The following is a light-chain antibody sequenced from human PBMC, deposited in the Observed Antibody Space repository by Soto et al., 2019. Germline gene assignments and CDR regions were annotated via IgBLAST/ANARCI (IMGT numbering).Light chain of an antibody. CDR2: AAS. CDR3: QQYTNWPPWT. V-gene: IGKV3-15*01. Sequence: EIVMTQSPATLSVSPGERATLSCRASQSVSSDLAWYQQKPGQTPRLLIYAASNRATGIPARFSGSGSGTEFTLTISSRQSEDFAVYYCQQYTNWPPWTFGQGTKVEIK. J-gene: IGKJ1*01. CDR1: QSVSSD.